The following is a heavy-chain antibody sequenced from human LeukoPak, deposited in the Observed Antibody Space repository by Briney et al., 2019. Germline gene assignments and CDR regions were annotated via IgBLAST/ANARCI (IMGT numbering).Heavy chain of an antibody. V-gene: IGHV1-8*01. CDR3: AREGRRDGYRTGQDL. CDR1: GYTFTSYD. D-gene: IGHD5-24*01. Sequence: ASVKVSCKASGYTFTSYDINWVRQATGQGLEWMGWMNPNSGNTGYAQKFQGRVTMTRNTSISTAYMELSSLRSEDTDVYYCAREGRRDGYRTGQDLWGRGTLVTVSS. J-gene: IGHJ2*01. CDR2: MNPNSGNT.